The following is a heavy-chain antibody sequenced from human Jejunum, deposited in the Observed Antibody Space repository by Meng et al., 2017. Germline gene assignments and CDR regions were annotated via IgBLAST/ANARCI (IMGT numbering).Heavy chain of an antibody. CDR2: ISYSGST. D-gene: IGHD6-13*01. V-gene: IGHV4-59*01. Sequence: QVQLQESGPGLVEPSETLSLTCTASGGSLSPYSWSWIRQPPGKGLEWLGYISYSGSTNYSPSLKSRVTISVDTSKNHFSLNLNSVTAADTAVYYCARAYSDSWGYFDSWGQGALVTVSS. CDR3: ARAYSDSWGYFDS. CDR1: GGSLSPYS. J-gene: IGHJ4*02.